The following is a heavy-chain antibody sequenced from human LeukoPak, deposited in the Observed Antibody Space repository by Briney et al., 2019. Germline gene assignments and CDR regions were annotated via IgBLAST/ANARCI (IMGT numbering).Heavy chain of an antibody. CDR2: ISSSSSTI. CDR3: ARHVRGYMDV. J-gene: IGHJ6*03. V-gene: IGHV3-48*01. Sequence: GGSLRLSCAASGFTFDDYGMSWVRQAPGKGLEWVSYISSSSSTIYYADSVKGRFTISRDNAKNSLYLQMNRLRAEDTAVYYCARHVRGYMDVWGKGTTVTISS. D-gene: IGHD3-10*01. CDR1: GFTFDDYG.